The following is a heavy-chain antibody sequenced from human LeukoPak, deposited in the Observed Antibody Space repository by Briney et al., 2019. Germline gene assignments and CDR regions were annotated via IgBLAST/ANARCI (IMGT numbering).Heavy chain of an antibody. D-gene: IGHD1-26*01. CDR3: ARAGLDVVGAADAFDI. V-gene: IGHV4-4*07. CDR2: IYTSGST. CDR1: GGSISSYY. Sequence: PSETLSLTCTVSGGSISSYYWSWIRQPAGKGLEWIGRIYTSGSTNYNPSLKSRVTMSVDTSKNQFSLKLSSVTAADTAVYYCARAGLDVVGAADAFDIWGQGTMVTVSS. J-gene: IGHJ3*02.